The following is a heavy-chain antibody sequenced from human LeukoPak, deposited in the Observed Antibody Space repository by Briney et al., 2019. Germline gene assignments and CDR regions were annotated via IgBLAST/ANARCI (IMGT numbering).Heavy chain of an antibody. CDR1: GFTFDDYA. CDR2: ISWNSGSI. J-gene: IGHJ4*02. D-gene: IGHD6-13*01. Sequence: GRSLRLSCAASGFTFDDYAMHWVRQAPGKGLEWVSGISWNSGSIGYADSVKGRFTISRDNAKNSLYLQMNSLRAEDTALYYCAKDRVSAAAGTFDYWGQGTLVTVSS. V-gene: IGHV3-9*01. CDR3: AKDRVSAAAGTFDY.